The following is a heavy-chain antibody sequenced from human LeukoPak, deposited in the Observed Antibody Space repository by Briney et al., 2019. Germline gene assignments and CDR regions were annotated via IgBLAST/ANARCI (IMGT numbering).Heavy chain of an antibody. CDR1: GFTFGDYA. D-gene: IGHD3-22*01. J-gene: IGHJ4*02. CDR3: TRDFRVYYDSSGYYYLQYLDY. Sequence: GGSLRLSCTASGFTFGDYAMSWFRQAPGKGLEWVGFIRSKAYGGTTEYAASVKGRFTISRDDSKSIAYLQMNSLKTEDTAVYYCTRDFRVYYDSSGYYYLQYLDYWGQGTLVTVSS. CDR2: IRSKAYGGTT. V-gene: IGHV3-49*03.